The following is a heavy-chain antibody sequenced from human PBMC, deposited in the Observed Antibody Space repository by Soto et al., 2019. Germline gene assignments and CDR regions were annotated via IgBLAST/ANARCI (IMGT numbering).Heavy chain of an antibody. CDR3: AREKKATRRYNWFDP. J-gene: IGHJ5*02. D-gene: IGHD5-12*01. V-gene: IGHV4-30-2*05. Sequence: PSETLSLTCAVSGGSISSGGYSWSWIRQPPGKGLEWIGYIYHSGSTYYNPSLKSRVTISVDTSKNQFSLKLSSVTAADTAVYYCAREKKATRRYNWFDPWGQGTLVTVSS. CDR1: GGSISSGGYS. CDR2: IYHSGST.